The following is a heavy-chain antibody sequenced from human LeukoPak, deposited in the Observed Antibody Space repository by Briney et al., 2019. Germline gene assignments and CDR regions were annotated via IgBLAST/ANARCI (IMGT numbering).Heavy chain of an antibody. Sequence: ASVKVSCKASGYTFTSYYMHWVRQATGQGLEWMGWMNPNSGNTGYAQKFQGRVTMTRNTSISTAYMELSSLRSEDTAVYYCARGGYDFWSGYYTFKTNWFDPWGQGTLVTVSS. V-gene: IGHV1-8*02. CDR2: MNPNSGNT. D-gene: IGHD3-3*01. J-gene: IGHJ5*02. CDR1: GYTFTSYY. CDR3: ARGGYDFWSGYYTFKTNWFDP.